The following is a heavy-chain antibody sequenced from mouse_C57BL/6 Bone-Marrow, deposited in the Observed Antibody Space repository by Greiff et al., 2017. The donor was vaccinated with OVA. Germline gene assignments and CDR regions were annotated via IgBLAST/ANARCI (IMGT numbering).Heavy chain of an antibody. J-gene: IGHJ4*01. D-gene: IGHD2-2*01. Sequence: QVQLQQPGAELVRPGSSVKLSCKASGYTFTSYWMHWVKQRPIQGLDWIGNIDPSDSETHYNQKFKDKATLTVDKSSSTAYMQLSSRTSEDSAVYYCARGDWFYAMDYWGQGTSVTVSS. CDR1: GYTFTSYW. CDR3: ARGDWFYAMDY. CDR2: IDPSDSET. V-gene: IGHV1-52*01.